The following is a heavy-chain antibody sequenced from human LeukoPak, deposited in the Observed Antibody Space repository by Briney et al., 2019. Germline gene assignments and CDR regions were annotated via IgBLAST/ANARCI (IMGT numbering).Heavy chain of an antibody. CDR1: GFTFDRYD. Sequence: GRSLRLSCAASGFTFDRYDMHWVRQARGKGLEGVSAIGNAADTYYPGSVKGRFTISRENAKISLYLQMNALRAGDTAVYFCAAGRGHIIDYWGQGTLVTVSS. CDR2: IGNAADT. D-gene: IGHD2-21*01. CDR3: AAGRGHIIDY. V-gene: IGHV3-13*01. J-gene: IGHJ4*02.